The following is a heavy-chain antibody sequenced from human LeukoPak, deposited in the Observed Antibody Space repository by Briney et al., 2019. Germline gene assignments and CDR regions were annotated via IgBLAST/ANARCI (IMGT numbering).Heavy chain of an antibody. Sequence: GGSLRLSCAASGFTFSSYSMNWVRQAPGKGLEWLSYISSTSSAIYYADSLKGRFTISRDNAKNSLYLQMNSLRAEDTAVYYCAKVIGSYGDSAYWGQGTLVTVSS. D-gene: IGHD3-16*01. J-gene: IGHJ4*02. CDR3: AKVIGSYGDSAY. CDR1: GFTFSSYS. CDR2: ISSTSSAI. V-gene: IGHV3-48*04.